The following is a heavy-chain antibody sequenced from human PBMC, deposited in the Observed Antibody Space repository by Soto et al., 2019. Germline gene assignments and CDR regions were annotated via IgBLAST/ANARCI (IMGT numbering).Heavy chain of an antibody. Sequence: GGSLRLSCAASGFTFSSYSMNWVRQAPGKGLEWVSSISSSSSYIYYADSVKGRFTISRDNAKNSLYLQMNSLRAEDTAVYYCARGPPYYDILTGYPYYFDYWGQGTLVTVSS. D-gene: IGHD3-9*01. CDR3: ARGPPYYDILTGYPYYFDY. J-gene: IGHJ4*02. V-gene: IGHV3-21*01. CDR2: ISSSSSYI. CDR1: GFTFSSYS.